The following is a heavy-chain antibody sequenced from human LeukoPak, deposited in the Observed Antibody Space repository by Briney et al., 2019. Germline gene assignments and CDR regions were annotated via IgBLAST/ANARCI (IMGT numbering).Heavy chain of an antibody. CDR1: GGTFSSYA. V-gene: IGHV1-69*13. D-gene: IGHD6-19*01. CDR2: IIPIFGTA. Sequence: ASVKVSCKASGGTFSSYAISWVRQAPGQGLEWMGGIIPIFGTANYAQKFQGRVTITADESTSTAYMELSSLRSEDTAVYYCARARVAENLHCFDYWGQGTLVTVSS. J-gene: IGHJ4*02. CDR3: ARARVAENLHCFDY.